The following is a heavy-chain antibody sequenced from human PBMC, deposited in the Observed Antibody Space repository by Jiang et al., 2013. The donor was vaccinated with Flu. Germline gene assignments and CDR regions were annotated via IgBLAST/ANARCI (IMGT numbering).Heavy chain of an antibody. CDR3: ARDGGFGDYSFDY. CDR1: GGSISHYY. Sequence: SETLSLTCTVSGGSISHYYWSWIRQSPGMGLEWIGYIFHTGTTSHNPSLKSRVSISIDTSKKQISLKLTSVTVADTAIYYCARDGGFGDYSFDYWGQGTLVT. CDR2: IFHTGTT. J-gene: IGHJ4*02. V-gene: IGHV4-59*13. D-gene: IGHD4-17*01.